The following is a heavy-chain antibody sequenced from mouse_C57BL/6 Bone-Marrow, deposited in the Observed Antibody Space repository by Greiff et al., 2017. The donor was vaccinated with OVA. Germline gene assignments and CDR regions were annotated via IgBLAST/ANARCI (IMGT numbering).Heavy chain of an antibody. CDR1: GYSITSGYY. CDR2: ISYDGRN. V-gene: IGHV3-6*01. J-gene: IGHJ1*03. CDR3: ARVGYIDV. Sequence: EVQLQQSGPGLVKPSQSLSLTCSVTGYSITSGYYWNWIRQFPGNKLEWMGYISYDGRNNHNPSLKNRISITRDTTKNQLILKLNSVTTEDTATYYCARVGYIDVWGTGTTVTVSS.